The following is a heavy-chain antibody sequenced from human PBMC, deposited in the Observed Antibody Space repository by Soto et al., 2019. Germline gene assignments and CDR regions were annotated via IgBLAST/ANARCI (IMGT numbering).Heavy chain of an antibody. CDR1: GGSISSSSYY. D-gene: IGHD6-6*01. CDR2: IYYSGST. CDR3: ARQGRIAARPYYYGMDV. J-gene: IGHJ6*02. V-gene: IGHV4-39*01. Sequence: SETLSLTCTVSGGSISSSSYYWGWIRQPPGKGLEWIGSIYYSGSTYYNPSLKSRVTISVDTSKNQFSLKLSSVTAADTAVYYCARQGRIAARPYYYGMDVWGQGTTVTVSS.